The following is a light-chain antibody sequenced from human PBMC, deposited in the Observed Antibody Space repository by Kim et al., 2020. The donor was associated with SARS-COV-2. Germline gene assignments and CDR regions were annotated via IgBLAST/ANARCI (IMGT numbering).Light chain of an antibody. Sequence: PGQSAGIPGCADKLSTRDACCYKQKAGASPVLFIYEDSTGHSVTPERFSGSNSGTPATLTSSGNQAMDEADYYCQACDSSTADVFGAGTKVTVL. CDR3: QACDSSTADV. CDR2: EDS. V-gene: IGLV3-1*01. CDR1: KLSTRD. J-gene: IGLJ1*01.